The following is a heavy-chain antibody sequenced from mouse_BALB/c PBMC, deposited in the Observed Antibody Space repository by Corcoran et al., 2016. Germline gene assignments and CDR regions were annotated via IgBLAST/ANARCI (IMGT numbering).Heavy chain of an antibody. CDR1: GYTFTNYG. J-gene: IGHJ2*01. CDR3: ARGDSSNFDY. V-gene: IGHV9-1*02. D-gene: IGHD3-3*01. CDR2: INTYTGEP. Sequence: QIQLVQSGPELKKPGETVKISCKASGYTFTNYGMNLVKQAPGKGLKWMGWINTYTGEPTYADDFKGRFAFSLETSASTAYLQINNLKNEDMATYFCARGDSSNFDYWGQGTTLTVSS.